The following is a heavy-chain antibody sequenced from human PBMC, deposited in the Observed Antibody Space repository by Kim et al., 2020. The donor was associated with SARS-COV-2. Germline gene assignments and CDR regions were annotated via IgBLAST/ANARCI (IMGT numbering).Heavy chain of an antibody. CDR1: GFTFSTYG. Sequence: GGSLRLSCTGSGFTFSTYGMHWVRQAPGTGLEWVAVILSDGRQKYYVDSVKGRFTISRDNSRKMVYLQMNSLSADDTAVYFCARDGRKWEIDAWGQGTLVTVSS. CDR2: ILSDGRQK. D-gene: IGHD1-26*01. J-gene: IGHJ3*01. CDR3: ARDGRKWEIDA. V-gene: IGHV3-30*02.